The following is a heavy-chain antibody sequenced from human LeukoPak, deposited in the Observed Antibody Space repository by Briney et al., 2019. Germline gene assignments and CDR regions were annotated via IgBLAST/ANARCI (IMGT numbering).Heavy chain of an antibody. CDR2: IYYSGST. V-gene: IGHV4-39*01. Sequence: SETLSLTCTVSGGSISSSSYYWGWIRQPPGQGLEWIGSIYYSGSTYYNPSLKSRVTISVDTSKNQFSLKLSSVTAADTAVYYCATQKQWLVYYFDYWGQGTLVTVSS. J-gene: IGHJ4*02. D-gene: IGHD6-19*01. CDR1: GGSISSSSYY. CDR3: ATQKQWLVYYFDY.